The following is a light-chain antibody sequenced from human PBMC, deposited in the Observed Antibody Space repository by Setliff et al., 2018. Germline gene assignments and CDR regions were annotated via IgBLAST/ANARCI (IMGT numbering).Light chain of an antibody. V-gene: IGLV2-14*01. J-gene: IGLJ1*01. Sequence: QSVLTQPASVSGSPGQSITISCTGTSSDIGGYNYVSWYQQHPGKAPKFMIYEVSNRPSGVSNRFSGSKSGNTASLTISGLQAEGEADYYCSSYTSSGTDVFGSGTKVTV. CDR3: SSYTSSGTDV. CDR1: SSDIGGYNY. CDR2: EVS.